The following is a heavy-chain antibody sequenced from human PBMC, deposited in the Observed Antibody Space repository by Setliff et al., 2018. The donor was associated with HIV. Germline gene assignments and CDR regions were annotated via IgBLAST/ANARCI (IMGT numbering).Heavy chain of an antibody. CDR1: GGTFSNFG. CDR3: ARGIVYYAYYYMDV. CDR2: IIPVFGTT. D-gene: IGHD3-3*01. Sequence: GASVKVSCKASGGTFSNFGFSWVRQAPGQGLEWMGGIIPVFGTTNYAQRFQGRLSITADESTSTAYMELSSLTSEDTAIYFCARGIVYYAYYYMDVGGEGTTVTVSS. J-gene: IGHJ6*03. V-gene: IGHV1-69*13.